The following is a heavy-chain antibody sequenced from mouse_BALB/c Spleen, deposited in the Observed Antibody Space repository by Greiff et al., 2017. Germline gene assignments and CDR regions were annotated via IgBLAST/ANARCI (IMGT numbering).Heavy chain of an antibody. CDR3: ARADDPYAMDY. J-gene: IGHJ4*01. CDR2: ISYDGSN. CDR1: GYSITSGYY. V-gene: IGHV3-6*02. D-gene: IGHD2-3*01. Sequence: EVQLQESGPGLVKPSQSLSLTCSVTGYSITSGYYWNWIRQFPGNKLEWMGYISYDGSNNYNPSLKNRISITRDTSKNQFFLKLNSVTTEDTATYYCARADDPYAMDYWGQGTSVTVSS.